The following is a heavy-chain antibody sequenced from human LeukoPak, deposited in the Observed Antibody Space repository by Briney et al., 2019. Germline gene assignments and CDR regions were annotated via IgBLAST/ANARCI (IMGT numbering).Heavy chain of an antibody. V-gene: IGHV1-69*01. CDR3: ARTSSAISTTLDY. CDR2: IIPIFGTA. D-gene: IGHD3-10*01. J-gene: IGHJ4*02. Sequence: ASVKVSCKASGGTFSSYAISWVRQAPGQGLEWMGGIIPIFGTANYAQKFQGRVTITADESTSTAYMELSSLRSEDTAVYYCARTSSAISTTLDYWGQGTLVTVSS. CDR1: GGTFSSYA.